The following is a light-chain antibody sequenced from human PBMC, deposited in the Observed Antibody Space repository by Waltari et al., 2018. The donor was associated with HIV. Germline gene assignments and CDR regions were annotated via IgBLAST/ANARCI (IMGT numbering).Light chain of an antibody. CDR1: TSNIGENF. Sequence: QSVLTQPPSVSAAPGQKVTISSSGSTSNIGENFVSWYQQLPGTAPRLLIYENHHRPSGTPDRFSGSKSGTSATLGITGLQAGDEAVYFCGTWDNSLSAGVFGGGTRLTVL. J-gene: IGLJ2*01. CDR2: ENH. V-gene: IGLV1-51*02. CDR3: GTWDNSLSAGV.